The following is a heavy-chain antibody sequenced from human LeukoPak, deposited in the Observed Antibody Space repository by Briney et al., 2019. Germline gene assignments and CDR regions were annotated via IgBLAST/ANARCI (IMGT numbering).Heavy chain of an antibody. CDR3: VRGQASAWGLDY. CDR2: ISPDARTI. CDR1: GLTFSTYA. D-gene: IGHD6-13*01. Sequence: GGSLRLSCAASGLTFSTYAMSWVRQAPGKGLVWVSHISPDARTISYAAFVKGRFTISRDNAKNTLYLQMNSLRAEDTALYYCVRGQASAWGLDYWGQGSLVTVSS. J-gene: IGHJ4*02. V-gene: IGHV3-23*01.